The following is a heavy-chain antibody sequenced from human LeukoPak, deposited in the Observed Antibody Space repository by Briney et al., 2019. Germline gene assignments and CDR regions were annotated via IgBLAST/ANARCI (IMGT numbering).Heavy chain of an antibody. J-gene: IGHJ4*02. CDR1: GYTLTSLG. CDR3: ARGAGLDRSTINDY. V-gene: IGHV1-18*01. CDR2: VSAYNGET. D-gene: IGHD5-24*01. Sequence: GASVKVSCKASGYTLTSLGISWVRQAPGQGLEWMGLVSAYNGETDYDQKFQGRVTMTRDTSTSTAYMELRSLTSDDTAVYCCARGAGLDRSTINDYWGQGTLVTVSP.